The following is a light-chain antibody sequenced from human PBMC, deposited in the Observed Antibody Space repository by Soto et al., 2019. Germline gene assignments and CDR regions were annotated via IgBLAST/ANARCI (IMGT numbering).Light chain of an antibody. CDR1: QSVSSSY. J-gene: IGKJ4*01. Sequence: EIVLTQSPGILSLSPGERATLSCRASQSVSSSYLAWYQQKPGQAPRLLIYGASSRATGIPDRFSGSGSGTDFTLTISRLEPEDFAVYYCQQYGSSPGFGGGTKVEIK. CDR3: QQYGSSPG. CDR2: GAS. V-gene: IGKV3-20*01.